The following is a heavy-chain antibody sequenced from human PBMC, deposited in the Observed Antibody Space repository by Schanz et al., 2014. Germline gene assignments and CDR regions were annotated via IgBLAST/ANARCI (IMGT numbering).Heavy chain of an antibody. CDR1: GFTFRDYQ. V-gene: IGHV3-11*01. Sequence: VQLVESGGGLVQPGGSLRLSCTASGFTFRDYQMTWIRQAPGKGLEWVSYITSGSAKFYADSVKGRFTISRDNAKNSLFLQMSSLRAEDTALYYCAKGRTSMVYDMDVWGQGTTVTVSS. CDR3: AKGRTSMVYDMDV. J-gene: IGHJ6*02. CDR2: ITSGSAK. D-gene: IGHD5-18*01.